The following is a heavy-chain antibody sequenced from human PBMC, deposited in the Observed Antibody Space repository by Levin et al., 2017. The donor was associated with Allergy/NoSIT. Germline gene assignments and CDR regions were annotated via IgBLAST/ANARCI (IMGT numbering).Heavy chain of an antibody. D-gene: IGHD6-13*01. J-gene: IGHJ6*02. Sequence: ETLSLTCVASGIAFSPYWMSWVRRAPGRGLEWLATIKHDGSERYYSDSVTGRFTISRDNAKNSLYLQMNSLRAEATAVYYCARVTAAVVLYGMDVWGQGTTVTVSS. V-gene: IGHV3-7*01. CDR3: ARVTAAVVLYGMDV. CDR1: GIAFSPYW. CDR2: IKHDGSER.